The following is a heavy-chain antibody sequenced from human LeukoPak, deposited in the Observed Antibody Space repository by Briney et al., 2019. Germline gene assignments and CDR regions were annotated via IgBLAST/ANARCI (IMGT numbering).Heavy chain of an antibody. Sequence: ASVKVSCKASGYTFTGYYMHWVRQAPGQGLEWMGWINPNSGGTNYAQKFQGRVTMTRDTSISTAYMELSRLRSDDTAVYYCARGALWWSSGAFDIWGQGTMVTVSS. J-gene: IGHJ3*02. CDR2: INPNSGGT. D-gene: IGHD2-21*01. CDR1: GYTFTGYY. V-gene: IGHV1-2*02. CDR3: ARGALWWSSGAFDI.